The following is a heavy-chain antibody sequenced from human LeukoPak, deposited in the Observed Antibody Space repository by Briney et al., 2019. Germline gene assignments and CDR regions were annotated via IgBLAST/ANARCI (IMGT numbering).Heavy chain of an antibody. CDR1: GGSISSGGYY. CDR2: IYHSGST. CDR3: ARGEDDSSSWYYYYYMDV. J-gene: IGHJ6*03. D-gene: IGHD6-13*01. Sequence: SETLSLTCTVSGGSISSGGYYWSWIRQPPGKGLEWIGYIYHSGSTYYNPSLKSRVTISVDRSKNQFSLKLSSVTAADTAVYYCARGEDDSSSWYYYYYMDVWGKGTTVTVSS. V-gene: IGHV4-30-2*01.